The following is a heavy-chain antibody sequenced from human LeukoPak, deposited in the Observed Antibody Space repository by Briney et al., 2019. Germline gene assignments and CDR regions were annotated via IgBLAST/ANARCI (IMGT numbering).Heavy chain of an antibody. CDR3: ARGIRAGVGYWYFDL. CDR1: GGSISSYY. V-gene: IGHV4-59*01. J-gene: IGHJ2*01. D-gene: IGHD3-10*01. CDR2: IHNSGGT. Sequence: SETLSLTCTVSGGSISSYYWSWIRQPPGKGLEWIGYIHNSGGTNYHPSLKSRVTISEDTSKNQFSLKLSSVTAADTAVYYCARGIRAGVGYWYFDLWGRGTLVTVST.